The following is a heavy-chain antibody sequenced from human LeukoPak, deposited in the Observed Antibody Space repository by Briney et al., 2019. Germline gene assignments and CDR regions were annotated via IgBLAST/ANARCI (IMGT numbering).Heavy chain of an antibody. Sequence: SETLSLTCTVSGGSVSGGSNSSYYWSWIRQPPGKGLEWIGFIAYTGSTNYNPSLKSRVTISVDTSKNQFSLKLSSVTAADTAVYYCARVRDSYYYYMDVWGKGTTVTVSS. D-gene: IGHD3-22*01. CDR3: ARVRDSYYYYMDV. CDR2: IAYTGST. V-gene: IGHV4-61*01. J-gene: IGHJ6*03. CDR1: GGSVSGGSNSSYY.